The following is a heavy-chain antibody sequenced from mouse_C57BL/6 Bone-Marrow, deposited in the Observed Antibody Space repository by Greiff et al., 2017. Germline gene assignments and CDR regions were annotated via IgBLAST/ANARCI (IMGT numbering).Heavy chain of an antibody. V-gene: IGHV2-2*01. Sequence: VQLKESGPGLVQPSQSLSITCTVSGFSLTSYGVHWVRQSPGKGLEWLGVIWSGGSTDYNAAFISRLGISKDNSKSQVFFKMNSLQADDTAIYYCAREEGYDYDEEAMDYWGQGTSVTVSS. CDR2: IWSGGST. J-gene: IGHJ4*01. CDR1: GFSLTSYG. D-gene: IGHD2-4*01. CDR3: AREEGYDYDEEAMDY.